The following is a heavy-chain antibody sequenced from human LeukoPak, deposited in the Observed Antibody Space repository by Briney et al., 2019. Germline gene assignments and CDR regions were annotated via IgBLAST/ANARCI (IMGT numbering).Heavy chain of an antibody. D-gene: IGHD6-6*01. CDR3: ARDRSSSSH. V-gene: IGHV1-18*01. J-gene: IGHJ4*02. CDR2: ISAYNGHT. CDR1: GYTFTNYG. Sequence: ASVKVSCKASGYTFTNYGISWVRQAPGQGLEWMGWISAYNGHTKYAQKVQGRVTMTADTSTSTVYMELRSLRSDDTAVYYCARDRSSSSHWGQGTLVTVSS.